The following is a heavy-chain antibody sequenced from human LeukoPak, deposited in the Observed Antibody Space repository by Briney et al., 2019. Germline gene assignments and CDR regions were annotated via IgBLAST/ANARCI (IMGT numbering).Heavy chain of an antibody. CDR2: ISYDGSNK. Sequence: GGSLRLSCAASGFTFSSYAMHWVRQAPGKGLEWVAVISYDGSNKYYADSVKGRFTISRDNSKNSLYLQMNSLRAEDTAVYYCARDPDYYGSGTYFNHYFDYWGQGILVTVSS. D-gene: IGHD3-10*01. CDR3: ARDPDYYGSGTYFNHYFDY. V-gene: IGHV3-30*04. J-gene: IGHJ4*02. CDR1: GFTFSSYA.